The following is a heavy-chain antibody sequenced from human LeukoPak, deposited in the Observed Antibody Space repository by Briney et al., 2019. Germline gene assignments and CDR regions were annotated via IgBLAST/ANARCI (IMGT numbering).Heavy chain of an antibody. J-gene: IGHJ4*02. Sequence: GGSLRLSCAASGFTVSSNYMSWVRQAPGKGLEWVGRIKSKTDGGTTDYAAPVKGRFTISRDDSKNTLYLQMSSLKTEDTAVYYCTTRGYSYRYGFDYWGQGTLVTVSS. D-gene: IGHD5-18*01. V-gene: IGHV3-15*01. CDR2: IKSKTDGGTT. CDR1: GFTVSSNY. CDR3: TTRGYSYRYGFDY.